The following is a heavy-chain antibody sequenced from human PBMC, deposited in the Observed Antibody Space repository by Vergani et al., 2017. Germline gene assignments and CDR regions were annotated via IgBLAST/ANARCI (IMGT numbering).Heavy chain of an antibody. Sequence: QVQLQESGPGLLKPSETLSLTCTVSGGSISSYYWSWIRQPAGKGLEWIGRIYTSGSTNYNPSLKSRVTMSVDTSKNQFSLKLSSVTAADTAVYYCAGSSSSSRESAFDIWGQGTMVTVSS. J-gene: IGHJ3*02. CDR3: AGSSSSSRESAFDI. V-gene: IGHV4-4*07. D-gene: IGHD6-6*01. CDR1: GGSISSYY. CDR2: IYTSGST.